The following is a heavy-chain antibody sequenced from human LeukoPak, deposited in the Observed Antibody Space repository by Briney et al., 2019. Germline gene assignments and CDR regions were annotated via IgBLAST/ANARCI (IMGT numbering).Heavy chain of an antibody. J-gene: IGHJ3*02. D-gene: IGHD2-2*02. CDR3: ARVYCSSTSCYKVSAFDI. V-gene: IGHV4-61*02. CDR1: GGSISSGSYY. Sequence: PSETLSLTCTVSGGSISSGSYYWSWIRQPAGKGLEWIGRIYTSGSTNYNPSLKSRVTISVDTSKNQFSLKLSSVTAADTAVYYCARVYCSSTSCYKVSAFDIWGQGTMVTVSS. CDR2: IYTSGST.